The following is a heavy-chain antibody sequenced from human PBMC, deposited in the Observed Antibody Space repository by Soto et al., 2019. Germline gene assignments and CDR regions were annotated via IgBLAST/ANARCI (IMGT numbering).Heavy chain of an antibody. J-gene: IGHJ6*03. D-gene: IGHD3-10*01. CDR3: ARALYGSGRYYYYYYYMDV. CDR1: GGSISSSSYY. Sequence: SETLSLTCTVSGGSISSSSYYWGWIRQPPGKGLEWIGSIYYSGSTYYNPSLKSRVTISVDTSKNQFSLKLSSVTAADTAVYYCARALYGSGRYYYYYYYMDVWGKGTTVTVSS. V-gene: IGHV4-39*01. CDR2: IYYSGST.